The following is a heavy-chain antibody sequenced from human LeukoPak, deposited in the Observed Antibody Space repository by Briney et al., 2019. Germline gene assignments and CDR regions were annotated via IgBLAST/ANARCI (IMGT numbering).Heavy chain of an antibody. CDR3: VRGWAPRGEKSSFAS. CDR1: GASINSDY. CDR2: IFASGST. J-gene: IGHJ4*02. Sequence: SETLSLTCTVSGASINSDYWTWVRQVAGKGLEWIGRIFASGSTNYNPYLRSRITMSVDTTKNQFSLDLSSVTAADTGVYYCVRGWAPRGEKSSFASWGQGTLVTVSS. V-gene: IGHV4-4*07. D-gene: IGHD3-10*01.